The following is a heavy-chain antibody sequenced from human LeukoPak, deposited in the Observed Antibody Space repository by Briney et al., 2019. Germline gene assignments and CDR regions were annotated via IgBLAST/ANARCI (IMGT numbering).Heavy chain of an antibody. J-gene: IGHJ2*01. D-gene: IGHD2-15*01. CDR1: GFTFSSYG. Sequence: TGGSLRLSCAASGFTFSSYGMHWVRQAPGKGLEWVAFIRYDGSNKYYADSVKGRFTISRDNSKNTLYLQMNSLRAEDTAVYYCVRVASPHWYFDLWGRGTLVTVSS. V-gene: IGHV3-30*02. CDR3: VRVASPHWYFDL. CDR2: IRYDGSNK.